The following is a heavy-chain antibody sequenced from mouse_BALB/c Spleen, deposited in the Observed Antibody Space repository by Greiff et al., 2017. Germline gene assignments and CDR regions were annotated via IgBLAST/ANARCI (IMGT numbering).Heavy chain of an antibody. Sequence: VQLVESGAELVRPGVSVKISCKGSGYTFTDYAMHWVKQSHAKSLEWIGVISTYYGDASYNQKFKGKATMTVDKSSSTAYMELARLTSEDSAIYYCARRGRDYYAMDYWGQGTSVTVSS. V-gene: IGHV1S137*01. CDR3: ARRGRDYYAMDY. J-gene: IGHJ4*01. CDR2: ISTYYGDA. CDR1: GYTFTDYA.